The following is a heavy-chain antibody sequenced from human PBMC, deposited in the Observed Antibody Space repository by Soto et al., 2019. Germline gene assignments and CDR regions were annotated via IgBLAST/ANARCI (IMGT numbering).Heavy chain of an antibody. V-gene: IGHV4-59*01. D-gene: IGHD2-15*01. CDR2: IYYSGST. CDR3: ARYPLEEYCSGGSCYPDGFDY. CDR1: GGSISSYY. J-gene: IGHJ4*02. Sequence: SSETLSLTCTVSGGSISSYYWSWIRQPPGKGLEWIGYIYYSGSTNYNPSLKSRVTISVDTSKNQFSLKLSSVTAADTAVYYCARYPLEEYCSGGSCYPDGFDYWGQGTLVTVSS.